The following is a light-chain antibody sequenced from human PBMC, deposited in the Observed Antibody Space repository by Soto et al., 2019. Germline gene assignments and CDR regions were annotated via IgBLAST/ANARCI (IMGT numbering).Light chain of an antibody. CDR2: AAS. J-gene: IGKJ3*01. Sequence: DIQMTQSPSSLSASVGDRVTITCRASQGIRKDLGWYQQKPGKAPKRLIYAASSLQSGVPSRFSGSGCGTEFTLTISSLQPEDFATYYCLQHNSYPLTFGPGTKVDIK. CDR3: LQHNSYPLT. V-gene: IGKV1-17*01. CDR1: QGIRKD.